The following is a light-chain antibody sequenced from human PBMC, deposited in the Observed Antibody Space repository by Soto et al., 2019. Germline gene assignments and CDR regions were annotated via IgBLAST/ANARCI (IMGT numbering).Light chain of an antibody. V-gene: IGLV1-40*01. CDR1: SSNIGAGYD. CDR3: QSYDSSVTLRV. CDR2: GNS. J-gene: IGLJ1*01. Sequence: QSVLTQPPSVSGAPGQRVTISCTGSSSNIGAGYDVHWYQQLPGTAPKLLIYGNSNRPSGVPDRFSGSKSGTSASLAITGLQADDEAYYYCQSYDSSVTLRVFGTGTKVTVL.